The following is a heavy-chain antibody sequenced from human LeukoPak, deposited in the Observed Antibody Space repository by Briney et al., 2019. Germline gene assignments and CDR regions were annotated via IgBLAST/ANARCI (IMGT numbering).Heavy chain of an antibody. CDR1: GYTFTSYY. Sequence: ASVKVSCKASGYTFTSYYMHWVRQAPGQGLEWMGWINPNNSATNYAQRFQGRVTMTRDKSISTAYLQWSSLKASDTAMYYCARHVKYYYGSGRNYYYYYYMDVWGKGTTVTVSS. CDR3: ARHVKYYYGSGRNYYYYYYMDV. V-gene: IGHV1-2*02. CDR2: INPNNSAT. D-gene: IGHD3-10*01. J-gene: IGHJ6*03.